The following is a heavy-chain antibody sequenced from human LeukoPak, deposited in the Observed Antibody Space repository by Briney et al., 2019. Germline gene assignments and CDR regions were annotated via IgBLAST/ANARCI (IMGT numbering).Heavy chain of an antibody. CDR3: ATRAGYHYSGSGRPFDY. D-gene: IGHD3-10*01. CDR2: IGSGGGT. Sequence: GGSLRLSCAASGFTFSSYAMNWVRQAPGKRLEWVSSIGSGGGTYYADSVQGRLTISRDNSKNTLYLQMNTLRAEDTALYYCATRAGYHYSGSGRPFDYWGQGTLVTVSS. CDR1: GFTFSSYA. J-gene: IGHJ4*02. V-gene: IGHV3-23*01.